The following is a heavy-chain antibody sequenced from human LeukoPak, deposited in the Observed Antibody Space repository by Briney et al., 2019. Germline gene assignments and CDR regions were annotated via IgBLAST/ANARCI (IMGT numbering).Heavy chain of an antibody. Sequence: GASVKVSCKASGYTFTGYYMHWVRQAPGQGLEWMGWINPNTGGTSYAQKFQGRVTMTRDMSISTAYMELSRLRSDDTAVYYCARVGDYYYMDVWGKGTTVTVSS. J-gene: IGHJ6*03. CDR3: ARVGDYYYMDV. CDR1: GYTFTGYY. V-gene: IGHV1-2*02. CDR2: INPNTGGT.